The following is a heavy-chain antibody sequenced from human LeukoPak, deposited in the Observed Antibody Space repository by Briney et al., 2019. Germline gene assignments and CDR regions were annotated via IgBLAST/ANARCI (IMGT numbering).Heavy chain of an antibody. CDR3: ARAKDGANDAFDI. CDR2: INPNSGGT. J-gene: IGHJ3*02. CDR1: GYTFTGYY. Sequence: GASVKVSCKASGYTFTGYYMHWVRQAPGQGLGWMGWINPNSGGTNYAQKFQGRVTMTRDTSISTAYMELSRLRSDDTAVYYCARAKDGANDAFDIWGQGTMVTVSS. V-gene: IGHV1-2*02. D-gene: IGHD4/OR15-4a*01.